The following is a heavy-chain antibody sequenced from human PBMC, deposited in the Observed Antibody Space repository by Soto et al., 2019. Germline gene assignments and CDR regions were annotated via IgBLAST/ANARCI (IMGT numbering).Heavy chain of an antibody. D-gene: IGHD1-26*01. CDR3: AREDRGLYRGSYITQH. CDR1: GGSISSGGYY. Sequence: QVQLQESGPGLVKPSQTLSLTCTVSGGSISSGGYYWSWIRQHPGKGLEWIGYIYYSGSTSYNPSLKSRVTISVDTSKNQFSLKLTSVTAADTAVYYCAREDRGLYRGSYITQHWGQGTLVTVSS. CDR2: IYYSGST. J-gene: IGHJ1*01. V-gene: IGHV4-31*03.